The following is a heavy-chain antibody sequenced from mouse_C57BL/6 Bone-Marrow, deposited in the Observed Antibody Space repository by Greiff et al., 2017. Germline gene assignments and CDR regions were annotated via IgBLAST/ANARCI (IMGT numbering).Heavy chain of an antibody. Sequence: EVKLMESGGDLVKPGGSLKLSCAASGFTFSSYGMSWVRQTPDKRLEWVATISSGGSYTSYPDSVKGRFTISRDNAKNTLYLQMSSLKSEDTAMYYCADGYPWFAYWGQGTLVTVSA. J-gene: IGHJ3*01. CDR1: GFTFSSYG. D-gene: IGHD2-3*01. CDR3: ADGYPWFAY. CDR2: ISSGGSYT. V-gene: IGHV5-6*01.